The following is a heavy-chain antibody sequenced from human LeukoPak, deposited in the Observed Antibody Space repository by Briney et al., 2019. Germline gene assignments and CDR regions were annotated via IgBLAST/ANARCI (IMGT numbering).Heavy chain of an antibody. CDR1: GFTFSNAW. D-gene: IGHD3-10*01. V-gene: IGHV3-53*01. J-gene: IGHJ4*02. Sequence: PGGSLRLSCATSGFTFSNAWMNWVRQAPGKGLEWVSAMNSGGDTYYADSVRGRFIISRDKSRNTLYLQMNSLRVDDTAVYYCARGGSMVRGVLWGQGTLVTVSS. CDR2: MNSGGDT. CDR3: ARGGSMVRGVL.